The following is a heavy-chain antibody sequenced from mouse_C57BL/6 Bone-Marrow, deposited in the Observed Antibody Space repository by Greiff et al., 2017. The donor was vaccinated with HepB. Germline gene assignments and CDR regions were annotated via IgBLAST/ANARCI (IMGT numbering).Heavy chain of an antibody. V-gene: IGHV1-55*01. CDR3: AIRYYGSTYWYFDV. Sequence: QVQLQQPGAELVKPGASVKMSCKASGYTFTSYWITWVKQRPGQGLEWIGDIYPGSGSTNYNEKFKSKATLTVDKSSSTAYMQLSSLTSEDSAVYHCAIRYYGSTYWYFDVWGTGTTVTVSS. J-gene: IGHJ1*03. CDR1: GYTFTSYW. CDR2: IYPGSGST. D-gene: IGHD1-1*01.